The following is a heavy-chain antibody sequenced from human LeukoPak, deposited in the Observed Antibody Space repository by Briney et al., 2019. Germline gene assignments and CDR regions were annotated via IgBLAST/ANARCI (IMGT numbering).Heavy chain of an antibody. Sequence: PGGSLRLSCAASGFTVSSKYMGWVRQARGKGLEWVSVIHPGGTIYYADSVKGTFTISRDNSKNTLYLEMSTLRVEDTAVYYCAMYSSAWYAVYWGQGTLVTVSS. D-gene: IGHD6-19*01. CDR2: IHPGGTI. V-gene: IGHV3-66*01. J-gene: IGHJ4*02. CDR1: GFTVSSKY. CDR3: AMYSSAWYAVY.